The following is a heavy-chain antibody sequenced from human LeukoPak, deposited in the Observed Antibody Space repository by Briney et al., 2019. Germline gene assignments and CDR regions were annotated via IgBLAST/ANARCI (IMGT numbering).Heavy chain of an antibody. CDR3: ARGPLVGATHFDY. CDR1: GFTFSNFW. D-gene: IGHD1-26*01. J-gene: IGHJ4*02. Sequence: GSLRLSCAASGFTFSNFWMSWVRQAPGKGLEWVANIKPDGSEKYYVDSVRGRFTISRDNAKNSLFLRLNGLRADDTAVYSCARGPLVGATHFDYWGQGTLVTVSS. V-gene: IGHV3-7*01. CDR2: IKPDGSEK.